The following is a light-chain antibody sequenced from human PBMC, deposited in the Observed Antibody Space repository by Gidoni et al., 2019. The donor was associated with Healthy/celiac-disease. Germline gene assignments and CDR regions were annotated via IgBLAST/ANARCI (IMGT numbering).Light chain of an antibody. CDR3: QQYDNLPLT. Sequence: DIQMSQTPYSLSASVGDKVTLTFQASQEISNYLNWYQQKPGKAPKILIYAASNLETGVPSRLSGSVSGTDFTFTISSLQPEDIATYYCQQYDNLPLTFGGGTKVEL. V-gene: IGKV1-33*01. CDR2: AAS. CDR1: QEISNY. J-gene: IGKJ4*01.